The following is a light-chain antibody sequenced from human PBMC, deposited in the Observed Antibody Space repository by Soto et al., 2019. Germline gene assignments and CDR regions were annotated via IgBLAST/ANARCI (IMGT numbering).Light chain of an antibody. CDR1: QSVGGN. CDR2: GAS. Sequence: EIVMTQSPATLSVSPGEGATLSCWASQSVGGNLAWYQQKPGQAPRLLIYGASNRAAGIPARFSGSGSGTEFTLTISSLQSEDFAVYYCQQYNKWPLTFGGGTKVEMK. J-gene: IGKJ4*01. V-gene: IGKV3-15*01. CDR3: QQYNKWPLT.